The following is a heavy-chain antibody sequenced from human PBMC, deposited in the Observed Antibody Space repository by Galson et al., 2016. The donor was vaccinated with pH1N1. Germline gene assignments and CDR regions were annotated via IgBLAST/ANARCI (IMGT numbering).Heavy chain of an antibody. D-gene: IGHD4-23*01. Sequence: VKVSCKVSEGTFTSSTITWVRHAPGQGLKWVGDIIPIFGTTTYALKFQGRVTLTADGSLHTAFMELSGLTSQDTAVYYCARTPTSVVTVYSPFDVWGQGTTVTVSS. CDR3: ARTPTSVVTVYSPFDV. J-gene: IGHJ6*02. V-gene: IGHV1-69*01. CDR2: IIPIFGTT. CDR1: EGTFTSST.